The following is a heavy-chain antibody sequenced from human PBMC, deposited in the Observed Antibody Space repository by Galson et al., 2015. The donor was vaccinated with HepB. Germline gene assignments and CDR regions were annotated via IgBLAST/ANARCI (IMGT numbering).Heavy chain of an antibody. Sequence: SVKVSCKASGYTFTSYGISWARQAPGQGLEWMGWISAYNGNTNYAQKLQVRVTMTTDTSTSTAYMELRSLRSDDTAVYYCARAVWFGDSGAFDIWGQGTMVTVSS. J-gene: IGHJ3*02. CDR3: ARAVWFGDSGAFDI. V-gene: IGHV1-18*01. CDR2: ISAYNGNT. D-gene: IGHD3-10*01. CDR1: GYTFTSYG.